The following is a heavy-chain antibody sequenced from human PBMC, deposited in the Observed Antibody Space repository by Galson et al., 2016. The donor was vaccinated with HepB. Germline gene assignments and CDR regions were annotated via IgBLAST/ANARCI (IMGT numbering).Heavy chain of an antibody. CDR2: ISAYNGNT. V-gene: IGHV1-18*01. CDR1: GYTFTSYG. D-gene: IGHD2-15*01. J-gene: IGHJ4*02. Sequence: SVKVSCKASGYTFTSYGISWVRQAPGQGLEWMGWISAYNGNTVYAQKFQGRVTMTTGTSTSTAYMELRSLKSDDTAVYYCARDQDCSGGSCYSLVQFDYWGQGTLVTVSS. CDR3: ARDQDCSGGSCYSLVQFDY.